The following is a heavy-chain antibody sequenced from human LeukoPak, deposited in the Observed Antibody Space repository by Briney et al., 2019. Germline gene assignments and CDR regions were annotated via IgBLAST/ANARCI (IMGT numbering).Heavy chain of an antibody. CDR2: SSPHGGGT. CDR3: ARSDYDLLTGPDAFDT. Sequence: ASVKVSCQSSGYTFSGYYMHWVRQAPGQGLEWMGWSSPHGGGTNYAQKFQGRVTMTRDTSISTAYMELSRLTSDDTAVYYCARSDYDLLTGPDAFDTWGQGTMVTVSS. J-gene: IGHJ3*02. CDR1: GYTFSGYY. V-gene: IGHV1-2*02. D-gene: IGHD3-9*01.